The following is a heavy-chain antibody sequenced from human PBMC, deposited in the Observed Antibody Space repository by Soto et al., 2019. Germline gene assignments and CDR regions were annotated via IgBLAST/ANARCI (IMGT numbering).Heavy chain of an antibody. CDR1: GGSVSSGSYY. V-gene: IGHV4-61*01. J-gene: IGHJ5*02. CDR3: ATRITVFGLLIPPFDP. CDR2: IYYSGTT. D-gene: IGHD3-3*01. Sequence: PSETLSLTCTVSGGSVSSGSYYWSWIRQPPGKGLEWIGYIYYSGTTKYNPSLKSRVTISVDTSKNQFSLKLSSVTAADTAIYYCATRITVFGLLIPPFDPWGQGTQVTVSS.